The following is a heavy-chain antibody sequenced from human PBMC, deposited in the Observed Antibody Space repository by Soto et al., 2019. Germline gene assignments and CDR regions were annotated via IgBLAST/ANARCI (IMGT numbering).Heavy chain of an antibody. V-gene: IGHV3-7*01. CDR2: INQDGSEK. J-gene: IGHJ4*02. D-gene: IGHD6-19*01. CDR3: ARDGVAAGLYLDN. CDR1: GFVFRSYW. Sequence: LRLSCAASGFVFRSYWMSWVRQAPGKGLEWVANINQDGSEKYYVDSVRGRFIISRDNAENSLYLQMNSLRAEDTALYYCARDGVAAGLYLDNWGQGTLVTVSS.